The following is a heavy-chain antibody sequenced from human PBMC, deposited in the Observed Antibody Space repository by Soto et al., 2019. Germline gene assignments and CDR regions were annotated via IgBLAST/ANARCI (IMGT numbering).Heavy chain of an antibody. J-gene: IGHJ6*02. D-gene: IGHD6-19*01. CDR3: VRARGGGYSSGWYRTWRYYNFGVDG. V-gene: IGHV5-51*01. Sequence: PGESLKISCKASGYSFSTYWIGWVRQMPGKGLEWMGIIYPGDSDTKYSPSLQGQVTISADTSISTAYLQWTSLKASDTAMYYYVRARGGGYSSGWYRTWRYYNFGVDGWGQGSKRPVSS. CDR1: GYSFSTYW. CDR2: IYPGDSDT.